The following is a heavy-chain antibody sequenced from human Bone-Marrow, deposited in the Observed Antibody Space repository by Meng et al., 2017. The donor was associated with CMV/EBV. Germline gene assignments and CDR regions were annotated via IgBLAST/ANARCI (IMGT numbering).Heavy chain of an antibody. Sequence: GESLKISCAASGFTFSSYAMSWVRQAPGKGLEWVSAISGSGGSTYYADSVKGRFTISRDNSKNTLYLQMNSLRAEDTAVYYCAKEDWNYWGDYWGQRTLVTVSS. CDR2: ISGSGGST. J-gene: IGHJ4*02. D-gene: IGHD1-7*01. CDR1: GFTFSSYA. V-gene: IGHV3-23*01. CDR3: AKEDWNYWGDY.